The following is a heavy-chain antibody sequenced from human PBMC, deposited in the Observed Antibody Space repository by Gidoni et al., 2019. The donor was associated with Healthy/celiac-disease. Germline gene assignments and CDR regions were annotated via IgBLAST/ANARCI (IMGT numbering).Heavy chain of an antibody. V-gene: IGHV3-73*01. CDR2: IRSKANSYAT. Sequence: EVQLVESGGGLVQPGGSLKLSCAASGFTFSGAAMHWVRQASGKGLEWVGRIRSKANSYATAYAASVKGRFTISRDDSKNTAYLQMNSLKTEDTAVYYCTRHWELGMVAYFDYWGQGTLVTVSS. J-gene: IGHJ4*02. CDR3: TRHWELGMVAYFDY. CDR1: GFTFSGAA. D-gene: IGHD7-27*01.